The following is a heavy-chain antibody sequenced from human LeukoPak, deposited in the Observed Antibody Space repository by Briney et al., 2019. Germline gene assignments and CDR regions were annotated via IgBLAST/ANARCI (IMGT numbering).Heavy chain of an antibody. CDR1: GITFSRFW. Sequence: GGSLRLSCAASGITFSRFWMSWVRQAPGKGLEWVASIKGDASEKYYVDSVRGRFTISRDNAKNSLFLQMNSLRAEDTAVYYCRIRHYGSNWGQGTLVTVSS. D-gene: IGHD3-16*01. V-gene: IGHV3-7*01. CDR2: IKGDASEK. J-gene: IGHJ4*02. CDR3: RIRHYGSN.